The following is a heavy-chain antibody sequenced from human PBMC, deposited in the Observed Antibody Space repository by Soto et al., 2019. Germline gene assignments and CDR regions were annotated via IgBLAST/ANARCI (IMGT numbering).Heavy chain of an antibody. Sequence: QVQLVESGGGVVQPGRSLRLSCAASGFTFSSYAMHWVRQAPGKGLEWVAVISYDGSNKYYADSVKGRFTISRDNSKNTLYLQMNSLRAEDTAVYYCARGSPYSSGWYDWFDPWGQGTLVTVSS. CDR2: ISYDGSNK. CDR3: ARGSPYSSGWYDWFDP. J-gene: IGHJ5*02. CDR1: GFTFSSYA. D-gene: IGHD6-19*01. V-gene: IGHV3-30-3*01.